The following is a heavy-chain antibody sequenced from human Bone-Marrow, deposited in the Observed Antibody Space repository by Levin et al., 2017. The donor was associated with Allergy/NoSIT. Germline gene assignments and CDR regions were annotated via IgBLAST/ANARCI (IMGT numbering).Heavy chain of an antibody. CDR3: ARDGYNAYDYDGDYTGAPVDYYYYMDV. V-gene: IGHV3-33*01. D-gene: IGHD4-17*01. Sequence: PGGSLRLSCAASGFTFSSYGIHWVRQAPGKGLEWVAVIWYDGNNKYYADSVKGRFTVSRDNSKNTLYLQMNSLRAEDTAVYFCARDGYNAYDYDGDYTGAPVDYYYYMDVWGTGTTVTVSS. CDR1: GFTFSSYG. CDR2: IWYDGNNK. J-gene: IGHJ6*03.